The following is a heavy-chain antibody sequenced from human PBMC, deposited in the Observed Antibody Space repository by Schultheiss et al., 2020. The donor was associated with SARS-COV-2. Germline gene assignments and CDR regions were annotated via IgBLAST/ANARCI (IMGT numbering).Heavy chain of an antibody. Sequence: GGSLRLSCAASGFTFSGYGMHWVRQAPGKGLEWVSGISGSGGSTYYAASVKGRFTISRDNAKNTLYLQMNSLRAEDTAVYYCAREVGPPPYYYYYGMDVWGRGTTVTISS. D-gene: IGHD1-26*01. CDR3: AREVGPPPYYYYYGMDV. CDR1: GFTFSGYG. V-gene: IGHV3-23*01. J-gene: IGHJ6*02. CDR2: ISGSGGST.